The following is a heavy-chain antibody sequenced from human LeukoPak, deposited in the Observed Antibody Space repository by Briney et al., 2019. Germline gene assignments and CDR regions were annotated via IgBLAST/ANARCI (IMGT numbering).Heavy chain of an antibody. V-gene: IGHV3-23*01. CDR2: ISGSGGST. CDR1: GFTFSSYA. D-gene: IGHD3-10*01. Sequence: GGSLRLSCAASGFTFSSYAVSWVRQAPGKGLEWVSAISGSGGSTYYADSVKGRFTISRDDSKNTLYLQMSRLRAEDTALYYCAKAATFYYGSDLWGQGILVAVSS. CDR3: AKAATFYYGSDL. J-gene: IGHJ4*02.